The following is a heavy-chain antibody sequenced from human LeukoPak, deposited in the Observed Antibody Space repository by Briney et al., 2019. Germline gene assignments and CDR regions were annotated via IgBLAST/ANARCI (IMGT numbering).Heavy chain of an antibody. Sequence: GGSLRLSCAASGFTFSSYSMNWVRQAPGKGLEWVSSISSSSSYIYYADSVKGRFTISRVNAKNSLYLQMNSLRAEDTAVYYCARVRDDYVWGSYRPYYFDYWGQGTLVTVSS. CDR1: GFTFSSYS. CDR3: ARVRDDYVWGSYRPYYFDY. V-gene: IGHV3-21*01. D-gene: IGHD3-16*02. CDR2: ISSSSSYI. J-gene: IGHJ4*02.